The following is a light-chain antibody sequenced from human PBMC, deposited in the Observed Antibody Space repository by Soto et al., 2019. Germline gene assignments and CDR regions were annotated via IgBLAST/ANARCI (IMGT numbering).Light chain of an antibody. V-gene: IGKV1-39*01. J-gene: IGKJ2*01. CDR2: DVS. Sequence: IQLTQSPSSLSASVGDRVTITCRASQDISRWLAWYQQKPGKAPELLIYDVSTLQSGVPSRFSGSGSGTDFTLTISSLQPEDFATYFCQQSYTTPVYSFGQGTKVDIK. CDR1: QDISRW. CDR3: QQSYTTPVYS.